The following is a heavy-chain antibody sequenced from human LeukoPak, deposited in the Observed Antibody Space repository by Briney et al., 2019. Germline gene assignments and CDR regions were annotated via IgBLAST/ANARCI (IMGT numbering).Heavy chain of an antibody. Sequence: KISCQGSGYSFTTYWIGWVRQAPGQGLEWMGRINPNSGGTNYAQKFQGRVTKTRDTSISTAYMELSRLKSDDTAVYYCARELSGSYVAWGQGTLVTVSS. CDR2: INPNSGGT. CDR3: ARELSGSYVA. CDR1: GYSFTTYW. D-gene: IGHD1-26*01. J-gene: IGHJ4*02. V-gene: IGHV1-2*06.